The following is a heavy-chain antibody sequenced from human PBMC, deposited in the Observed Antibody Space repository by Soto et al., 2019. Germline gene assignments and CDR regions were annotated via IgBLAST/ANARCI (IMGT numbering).Heavy chain of an antibody. CDR1: GFTFSSYA. Sequence: EVQLLESGGGLVQPGGSLRLSCAASGFTFSSYAMSWVRQAPGKGLEWVSGISSSDGDTYYADSVKGRFTISRDNSKKMLYLQMNSLSGDDTAVYYCAPARQLVLDCWGQGTLVTVSS. CDR2: ISSSDGDT. V-gene: IGHV3-23*01. J-gene: IGHJ4*02. D-gene: IGHD6-13*01. CDR3: APARQLVLDC.